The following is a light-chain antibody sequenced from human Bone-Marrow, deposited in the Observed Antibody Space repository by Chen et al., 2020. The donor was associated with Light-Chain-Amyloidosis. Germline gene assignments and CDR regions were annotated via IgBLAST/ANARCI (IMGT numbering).Light chain of an antibody. CDR3: QAWDSSTVV. V-gene: IGLV3-1*01. J-gene: IGLJ2*01. CDR1: KWGDKY. Sequence: SYERTQPPSVSVSPGQTPSITCSGDKWGDKYACWYQQKPGQSPVLVIYQDSKRPSGIPDRFSGSNSGNTATLTIRGTQAMDEADYYCQAWDSSTVVFGGGTKLTVL. CDR2: QDS.